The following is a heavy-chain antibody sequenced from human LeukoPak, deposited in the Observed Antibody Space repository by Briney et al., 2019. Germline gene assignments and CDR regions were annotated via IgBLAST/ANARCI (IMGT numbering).Heavy chain of an antibody. CDR1: GGSVSSGSHY. CDR3: ARAASDAIKMGAFDI. Sequence: SETLSLTCTVSGGSVSSGSHYWSWIRQPPGKGLEWIGYIYNSGSTNYNPSPKSRVTISADTSKNQFSLKLSSVTAADTAVYYCARAASDAIKMGAFDIWGQGTMVTVSP. D-gene: IGHD2-2*02. V-gene: IGHV4-61*01. J-gene: IGHJ3*02. CDR2: IYNSGST.